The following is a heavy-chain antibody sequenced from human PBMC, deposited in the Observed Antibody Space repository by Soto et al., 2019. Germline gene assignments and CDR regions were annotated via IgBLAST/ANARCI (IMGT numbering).Heavy chain of an antibody. V-gene: IGHV1-8*01. D-gene: IGHD6-6*01. CDR3: ARGQDRRWYSCSSGYFDY. CDR2: MKPNSGNT. Sequence: QVQLVQSGAEVKKPGASVKVSCKASGYTFTSYDINWVRQATGQGLEWMGWMKPNSGNTGYAQKFQGRVTMTRNTSITTAYMELSSLRSEDTAVYYCARGQDRRWYSCSSGYFDYWGQGTLVTVSS. J-gene: IGHJ4*02. CDR1: GYTFTSYD.